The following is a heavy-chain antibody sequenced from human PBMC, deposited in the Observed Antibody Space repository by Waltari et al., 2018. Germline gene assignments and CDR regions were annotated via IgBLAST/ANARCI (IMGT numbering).Heavy chain of an antibody. V-gene: IGHV4-59*11. CDR2: IYYSGST. D-gene: IGHD6-13*01. J-gene: IGHJ6*03. CDR1: GGSISSHY. Sequence: QVQLRESGPGLVKPSETLSLTCTVSGGSISSHYWSWIRQPPGKGLEWIGYIYYSGSTNYNPSLKSRVTISVDTSKNQFSLKLSSVTAADTAVYYCARDGVDSSSWYYYYYYMDVWGKGTTVTVSS. CDR3: ARDGVDSSSWYYYYYYMDV.